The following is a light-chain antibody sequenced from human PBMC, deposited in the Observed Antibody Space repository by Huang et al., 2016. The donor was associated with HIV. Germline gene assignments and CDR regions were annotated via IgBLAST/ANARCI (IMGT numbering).Light chain of an antibody. Sequence: EIVLTQSPATLSFFPGQRVSLSCRASQNINTHLAWYQQRPGQPPRLLIYDASSRVPGVAARFSGSGSGTDFTLTISSLESEDFATYYCQQRVSGLTFGGGTKV. CDR3: QQRVSGLT. J-gene: IGKJ4*01. CDR2: DAS. V-gene: IGKV3-11*01. CDR1: QNINTH.